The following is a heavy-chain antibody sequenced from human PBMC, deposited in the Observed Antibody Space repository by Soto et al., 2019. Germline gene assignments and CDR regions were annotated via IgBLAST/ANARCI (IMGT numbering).Heavy chain of an antibody. D-gene: IGHD2-21*01. CDR1: GGSVSSGSYY. V-gene: IGHV4-61*01. CDR2: FYDSGSTT. CDR3: ARGRYGGAYYHYALDV. Sequence: SETLSLTCSVSGGSVSSGSYYLNWIRQPTGKGLEWIGHFYDSGSTTNYNPSLKSRVTISVDTSKQQFTLNLTSVTAADAAVYFCARGRYGGAYYHYALDVWDQGSRVTVSS. J-gene: IGHJ6*02.